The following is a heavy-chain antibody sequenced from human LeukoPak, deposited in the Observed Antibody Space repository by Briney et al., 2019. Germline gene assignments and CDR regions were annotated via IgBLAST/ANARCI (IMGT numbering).Heavy chain of an antibody. CDR1: GYTFTSYA. V-gene: IGHV1-3*03. Sequence: GASVKVSCKASGYTFTSYAMHWVRQAPGQRLEWMGWINAGNGNTKYSQEFQGRVTITRDTSASTAYMELSSLRSEDMAVYYCARDERYCSGGSCSDYGDYGGYFDYWGRGTLVTVSS. CDR3: ARDERYCSGGSCSDYGDYGGYFDY. D-gene: IGHD2-15*01. J-gene: IGHJ4*02. CDR2: INAGNGNT.